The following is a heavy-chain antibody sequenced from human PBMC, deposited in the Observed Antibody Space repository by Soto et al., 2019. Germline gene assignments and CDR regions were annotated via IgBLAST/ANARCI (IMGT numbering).Heavy chain of an antibody. CDR3: GRDDYGIFPY. D-gene: IGHD3-10*01. V-gene: IGHV1-2*02. CDR2: IDPKNGGT. J-gene: IGHJ4*02. Sequence: QVQLVQSGTEVKKPGASVKVSCQASGYSISAYYIHWVRQAPGQGLEWMGWIDPKNGGTVSAQKLQGRLTMTRDTSISTVYIDLSGLTSDDTALYYCGRDDYGIFPYWGQGSLVTVSS. CDR1: GYSISAYY.